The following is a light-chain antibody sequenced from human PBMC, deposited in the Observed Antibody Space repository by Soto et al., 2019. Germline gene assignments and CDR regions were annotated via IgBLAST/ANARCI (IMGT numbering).Light chain of an antibody. CDR2: GGS. CDR3: QQYSSSRT. J-gene: IGKJ1*01. CDR1: QSVSSNH. Sequence: DIVLTQSPGTLSLSPGERATLYCRASQSVSSNHLAWYQQKPGQAPRLLIYGGSSRATGIPVRFSGSGSETDFTLTITRLEPEDFAMYYCQQYSSSRTFDQGTKVDI. V-gene: IGKV3-20*01.